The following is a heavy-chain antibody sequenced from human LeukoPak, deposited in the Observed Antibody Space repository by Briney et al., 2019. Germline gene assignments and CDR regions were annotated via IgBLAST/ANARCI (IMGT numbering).Heavy chain of an antibody. D-gene: IGHD2-2*01. Sequence: GESLRISCKGSAYSFTSYWISWVRQMPGKGLEWMGRIDPSDSYTNYSPSFQGHVTISADKSISTAYLQWSSLKASDTAMYYCARRRDCSRTSCPDDAFDIWGQGTMVTVSS. CDR2: IDPSDSYT. CDR1: AYSFTSYW. V-gene: IGHV5-10-1*01. J-gene: IGHJ3*02. CDR3: ARRRDCSRTSCPDDAFDI.